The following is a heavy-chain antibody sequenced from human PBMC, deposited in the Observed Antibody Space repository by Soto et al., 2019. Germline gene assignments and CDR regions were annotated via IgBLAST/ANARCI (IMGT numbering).Heavy chain of an antibody. CDR1: GFTFSSYA. V-gene: IGHV3-7*04. CDR2: IKQDGSEK. D-gene: IGHD3-22*01. Sequence: GWQRLSCAASGFTFSSYAISWSRQAPGKGLEWVANIKQDGSEKYYVDSVKGRFTISRDNAKNALYLQMNSLRAEDTAVYYCARFYDDSRAYLPPHTYCYHGLDIPGQGTTVT. CDR3: ARFYDDSRAYLPPHTYCYHGLDI. J-gene: IGHJ6*02.